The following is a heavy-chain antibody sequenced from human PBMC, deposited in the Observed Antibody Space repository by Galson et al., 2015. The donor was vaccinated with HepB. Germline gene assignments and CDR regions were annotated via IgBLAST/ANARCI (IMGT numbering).Heavy chain of an antibody. D-gene: IGHD6-13*01. CDR3: ARRGRAAAGTRYYYYGMDV. CDR1: GYSFTSYW. CDR2: IYPGDSDT. V-gene: IGHV5-51*03. Sequence: QSGAEVKKPGESLKISCKSSGYSFTSYWIAWVRQMPGKGLEWMGIIYPGDSDTRYSPSFQGQVTISADKSVSTAYLQWSSLRTSDTAMYYCARRGRAAAGTRYYYYGMDVWGQGTAVTVSS. J-gene: IGHJ6*02.